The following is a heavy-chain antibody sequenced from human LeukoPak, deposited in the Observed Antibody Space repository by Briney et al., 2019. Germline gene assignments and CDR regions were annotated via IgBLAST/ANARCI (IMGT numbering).Heavy chain of an antibody. V-gene: IGHV4-34*01. CDR2: MNHSGST. CDR1: GGSFSGYY. Sequence: SETLSLTCAVYGGSFSGYYWSWIRHPPGKGLEWIGRMNHSGSTNYNPSLKSRVTISVDTSKNQFSLKLSSVTAADTAVYYCARGDPGIAVAGTDSSYGMDVWGQGTTVAVSS. J-gene: IGHJ6*02. D-gene: IGHD6-19*01. CDR3: ARGDPGIAVAGTDSSYGMDV.